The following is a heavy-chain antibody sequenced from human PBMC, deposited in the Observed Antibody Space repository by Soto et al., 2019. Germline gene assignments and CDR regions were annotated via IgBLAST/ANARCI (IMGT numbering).Heavy chain of an antibody. Sequence: QVQLQESGPGLVKPSETLSLTCTVSGGSISSYYWSWIRQPPGKGLEWIGYIYYSGSTNYNPSLNSRVTISVDTPKNQFSLKLSSVTAADTAVYYCASHYRRRGWEWATEPLFDFWGQGTLVTVSS. CDR3: ASHYRRRGWEWATEPLFDF. CDR2: IYYSGST. V-gene: IGHV4-59*01. J-gene: IGHJ4*02. D-gene: IGHD6-19*01. CDR1: GGSISSYY.